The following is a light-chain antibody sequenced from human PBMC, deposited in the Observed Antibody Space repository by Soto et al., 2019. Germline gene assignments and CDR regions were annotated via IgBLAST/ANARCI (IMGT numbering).Light chain of an antibody. CDR3: QQYDNTPQT. CDR1: QSMKRRY. CDR2: AAS. J-gene: IGKJ2*01. Sequence: EIVLMQSPGTLSLSPGESATLFCRASQSMKRRYLAWYQQKPGQAPRVLIYAASIRATGIPDRFSGSGSGTDFSLTISRLEPEDFAVYYCQQYDNTPQTFGQGTKVEIK. V-gene: IGKV3-20*01.